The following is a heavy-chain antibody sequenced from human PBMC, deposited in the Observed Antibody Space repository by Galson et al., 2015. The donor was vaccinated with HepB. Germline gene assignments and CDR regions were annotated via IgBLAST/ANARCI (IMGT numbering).Heavy chain of an antibody. CDR1: GFTFSTYA. D-gene: IGHD1-14*01. CDR3: AKDQFTTNRLGYYHYYGMDV. Sequence: SLRLSCAASGFTFSTYAVSWVRQAPGKGLEWVSGISGSGGSTYYADSVRRRITISRDSSKNSLYLQMNSLRAEDTAVYFCAKDQFTTNRLGYYHYYGMDVWGQGTTVTVSS. V-gene: IGHV3-23*01. CDR2: ISGSGGST. J-gene: IGHJ6*02.